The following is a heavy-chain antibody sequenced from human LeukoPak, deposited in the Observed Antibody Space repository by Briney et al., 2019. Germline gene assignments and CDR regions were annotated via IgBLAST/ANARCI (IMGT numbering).Heavy chain of an antibody. D-gene: IGHD3-22*01. V-gene: IGHV4-59*01. CDR2: IYYSGST. Sequence: SETLSLTCTVPGASISTYCSSWIRQPPGKGREWMGSIYYSGSTNYNPSLKSRVTISVDTSKNQFSLKLSSVTAADTAVYYCARARFSTMIVVVKGYYFDYWGQGTLVTVSS. J-gene: IGHJ4*02. CDR1: GASISTYC. CDR3: ARARFSTMIVVVKGYYFDY.